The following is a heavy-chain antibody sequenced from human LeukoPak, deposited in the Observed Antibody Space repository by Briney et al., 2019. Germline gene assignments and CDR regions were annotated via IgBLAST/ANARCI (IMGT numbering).Heavy chain of an antibody. D-gene: IGHD2-21*01. CDR1: GGTFSSYA. CDR3: ASIPRPGLAFDI. J-gene: IGHJ3*02. CDR2: IIPIFGTA. V-gene: IGHV1-69*13. Sequence: ASVKVSCKASGGTFSSYAISWVRQAPGQGLEWMGGIIPIFGTANYAQKFQGRVTTTADESTSTAYMELSSLRSEDTAVYYCASIPRPGLAFDIWGQGTMVTVSS.